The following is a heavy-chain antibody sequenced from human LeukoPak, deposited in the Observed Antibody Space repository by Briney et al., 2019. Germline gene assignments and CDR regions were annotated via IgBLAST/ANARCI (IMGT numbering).Heavy chain of an antibody. J-gene: IGHJ4*02. CDR2: IGNTET. Sequence: GESLRLSCAASGFTFDTFAMSWVRQAPGKGLEWVSGIGNTETYYSDSVKGRFTISRDNSKSTIYLHMSNLRAEDTALYYCARDGQAFNSNWDYFEYWGQGTPVTVSS. CDR1: GFTFDTFA. V-gene: IGHV3-23*01. CDR3: ARDGQAFNSNWDYFEY. D-gene: IGHD7-27*01.